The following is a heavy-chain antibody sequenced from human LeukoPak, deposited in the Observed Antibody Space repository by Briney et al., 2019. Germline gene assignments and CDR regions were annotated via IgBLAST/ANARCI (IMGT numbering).Heavy chain of an antibody. D-gene: IGHD1-26*01. CDR3: ASIVGATIGAFDY. J-gene: IGHJ4*02. CDR2: IIPIFGTA. CDR1: GGTFSSYA. Sequence: ASVKVSCKASGGTFSSYAISWVRQAPGQGLEWMGGIIPIFGTANYAQKFQGRVTITTDESTSTAYMELSSLRSEDTAVYYCASIVGATIGAFDYWGQGTLVTVSS. V-gene: IGHV1-69*05.